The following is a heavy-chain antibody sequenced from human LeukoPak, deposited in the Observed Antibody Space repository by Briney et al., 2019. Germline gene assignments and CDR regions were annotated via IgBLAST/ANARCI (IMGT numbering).Heavy chain of an antibody. Sequence: GASVKVSCKASGYTFSTYGINWVRQAPGQGLEWMGWINPRTGGTNYAQNFQGRVTMTRDTSISTAYMELGGLRSDDTAVYYCARDFSRDGWLDPWGQGTLVTVSS. CDR3: ARDFSRDGWLDP. CDR1: GYTFSTYG. V-gene: IGHV1-2*02. D-gene: IGHD3-3*02. J-gene: IGHJ5*02. CDR2: INPRTGGT.